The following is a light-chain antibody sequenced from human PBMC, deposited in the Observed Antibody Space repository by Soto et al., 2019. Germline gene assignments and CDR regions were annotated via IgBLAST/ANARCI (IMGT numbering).Light chain of an antibody. Sequence: QSALTQPASVSGSRGQSITISCTGTSSDVGGYNYVSLYQQHPGKAPQLMIYDVSNRPSGVSNRYSGSKYGNTASLTSSGLQAEDEADYSCSSYTSSSAHVFGGGTQLTVL. CDR3: SSYTSSSAHV. CDR2: DVS. V-gene: IGLV2-14*01. CDR1: SSDVGGYNY. J-gene: IGLJ2*01.